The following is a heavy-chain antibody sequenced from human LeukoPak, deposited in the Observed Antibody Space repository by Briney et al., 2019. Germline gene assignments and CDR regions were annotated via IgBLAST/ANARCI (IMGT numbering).Heavy chain of an antibody. Sequence: PSETLSLTCTVSGGSISSSSYYWGWIRQPPGKGLEWIGGIYYSGSTYYNPSLKSRVTISVDTSKNQFSLKLSSVTAADTAVYYCARAGFYGDYQSPFDYWGQGTLVPVSS. D-gene: IGHD4-17*01. CDR1: GGSISSSSYY. J-gene: IGHJ4*02. CDR2: IYYSGST. V-gene: IGHV4-39*07. CDR3: ARAGFYGDYQSPFDY.